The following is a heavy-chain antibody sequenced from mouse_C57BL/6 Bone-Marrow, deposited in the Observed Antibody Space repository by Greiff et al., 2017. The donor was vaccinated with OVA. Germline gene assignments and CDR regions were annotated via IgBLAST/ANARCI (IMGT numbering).Heavy chain of an antibody. CDR1: GYAFSSSW. CDR3: ARHFYYYGSSYLDY. V-gene: IGHV1-82*01. J-gene: IGHJ2*01. D-gene: IGHD1-1*01. Sequence: SGPELVKPGASVKISCKASGYAFSSSWMNWVKQRPGKGLEWIGRIYPGDGDTNYNGKFKGKATLTADKSSSTAYMQLSSLTSEDSAVYFCARHFYYYGSSYLDYWGQGTTLTVSS. CDR2: IYPGDGDT.